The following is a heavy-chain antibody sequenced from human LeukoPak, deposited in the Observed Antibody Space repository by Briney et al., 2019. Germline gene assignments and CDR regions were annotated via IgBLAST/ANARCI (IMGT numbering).Heavy chain of an antibody. CDR3: ARGLELLTTWFDP. V-gene: IGHV1-2*02. D-gene: IGHD1-7*01. CDR2: INPNSGGT. CDR1: GYTFTGYY. J-gene: IGHJ5*02. Sequence: ASVKVSCKASGYTFTGYYMHWVRQAPGQGLEWMGWINPNSGGTNYAQKFQGRVTMTRDTSISTAYMELSRLRSDDTAVYYCARGLELLTTWFDPWGQGTLVTVSS.